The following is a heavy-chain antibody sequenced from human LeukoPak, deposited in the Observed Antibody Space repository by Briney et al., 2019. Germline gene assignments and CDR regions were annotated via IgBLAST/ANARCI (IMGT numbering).Heavy chain of an antibody. J-gene: IGHJ5*02. D-gene: IGHD1-14*01. CDR3: ASDRGLNWFDP. Sequence: DSVKVSCKASGYTFTSYDINWVRQATGQGLEWMGWMNPNSGNTGYAQKFQGRVTITRNTSISTAYMELSSLRSEDTAVYYCASDRGLNWFDPWGQGTLVTVSS. V-gene: IGHV1-8*03. CDR1: GYTFTSYD. CDR2: MNPNSGNT.